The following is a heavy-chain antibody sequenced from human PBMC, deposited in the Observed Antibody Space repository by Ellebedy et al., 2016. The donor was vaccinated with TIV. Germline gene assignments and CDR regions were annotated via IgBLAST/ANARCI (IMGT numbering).Heavy chain of an antibody. V-gene: IGHV6-1*01. Sequence: QTLSLTCAISGDSVSNNGVTWNWIRQSPSRGLEWLGRTYYRSKWYNSYAVSVKSRITINPDTPKNQFSLQLNSVTPEDTAVYYGTRDRSGTWDAEPANWFDPWGQGTLVTVSS. CDR2: TYYRSKWYN. CDR3: TRDRSGTWDAEPANWFDP. CDR1: GDSVSNNGVT. D-gene: IGHD1-1*01. J-gene: IGHJ5*02.